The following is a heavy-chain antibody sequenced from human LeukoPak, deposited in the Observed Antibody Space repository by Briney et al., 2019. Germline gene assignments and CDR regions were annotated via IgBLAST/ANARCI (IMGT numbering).Heavy chain of an antibody. V-gene: IGHV3-21*04. CDR1: GFTFSSYS. J-gene: IGHJ4*02. D-gene: IGHD3-10*01. Sequence: GGSLRLSCAASGFTFSSYSMNWVRQAPGKGLEWVSSISSSSSYIYYADSVKGRFTISRDNSKNTLYLQMNSLRAEDTAVYYCAKDGEKTPDYWGQGTLVTVSS. CDR3: AKDGEKTPDY. CDR2: ISSSSSYI.